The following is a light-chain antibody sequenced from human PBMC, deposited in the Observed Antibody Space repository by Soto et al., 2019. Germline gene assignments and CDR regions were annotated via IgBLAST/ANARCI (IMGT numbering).Light chain of an antibody. CDR1: QDINSW. CDR3: RQYNVYPLT. J-gene: IGKJ4*01. V-gene: IGKV1D-16*01. CDR2: AAS. Sequence: DVQMTQSPSSLSASVGDRVTITCRASQDINSWLAWYQQKPGQAPKSLIYAASSLQTGVPSRFGGSDSGTDCTLTISSLQPEDSATYYCRQYNVYPLTFGGGTKVEIK.